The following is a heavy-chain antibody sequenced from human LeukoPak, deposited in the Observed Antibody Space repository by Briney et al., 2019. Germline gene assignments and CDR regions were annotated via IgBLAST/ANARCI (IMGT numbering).Heavy chain of an antibody. CDR3: ARSPGYSGYHFFDY. D-gene: IGHD5-12*01. V-gene: IGHV4-59*01. J-gene: IGHJ4*02. CDR2: IYYSGST. Sequence: SETLSLTCTVSGGSISSYYWSWIRQPPGKGLEWIGYIYYSGSTYYNPSLKSRVTISVDTSKNQFSLKLSSVTAADTAVYYCARSPGYSGYHFFDYWGQGTLVTVSS. CDR1: GGSISSYY.